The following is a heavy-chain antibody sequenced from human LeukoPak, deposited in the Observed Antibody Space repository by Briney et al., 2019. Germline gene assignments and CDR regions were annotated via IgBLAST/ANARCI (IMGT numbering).Heavy chain of an antibody. CDR2: ISYSGNA. CDR1: GDSISSGFYF. CDR3: ARRSPLGAVTLAHYYDH. V-gene: IGHV4-39*01. J-gene: IGHJ4*02. Sequence: PSETLSLTCTVSGDSISSGFYFWGWIRQPPGKGLEWIGEISYSGNAYYNPSLKSRVTISMDTSKNQFFLNLNSVTASDTAVYYCARRSPLGAVTLAHYYDHWGPGTLVTVAS. D-gene: IGHD4-17*01.